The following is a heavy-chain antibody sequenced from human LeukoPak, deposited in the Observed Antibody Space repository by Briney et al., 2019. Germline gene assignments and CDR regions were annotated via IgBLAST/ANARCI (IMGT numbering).Heavy chain of an antibody. CDR3: ARDLNWKGGGFDP. D-gene: IGHD1-1*01. CDR1: GGSISSYY. CDR2: IYYSGST. Sequence: SETLSLTCTVSGGSISSYYWSWIRQPPGKGLEWIGYIYYSGSTNYNPSLKSRVTLSVDTSKNQFSLKLSSVTAADTAVYYCARDLNWKGGGFDPWGQGTLVTVSS. J-gene: IGHJ5*02. V-gene: IGHV4-59*01.